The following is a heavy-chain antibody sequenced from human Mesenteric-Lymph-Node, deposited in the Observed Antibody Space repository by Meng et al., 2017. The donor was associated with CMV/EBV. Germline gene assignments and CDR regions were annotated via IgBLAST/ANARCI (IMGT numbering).Heavy chain of an antibody. Sequence: GESLKISCAASGFTFSSYAMHWVRQAPGKGLEWVAVISYDGSNKYYADSVKGRFTISRDNSRDTLYLQVNSLRAEDTAVYYCSRMLRYYYQHWGQGTLVTVSS. CDR1: GFTFSSYA. V-gene: IGHV3-30*14. CDR2: ISYDGSNK. D-gene: IGHD3-10*01. J-gene: IGHJ4*02. CDR3: SRMLRYYYQH.